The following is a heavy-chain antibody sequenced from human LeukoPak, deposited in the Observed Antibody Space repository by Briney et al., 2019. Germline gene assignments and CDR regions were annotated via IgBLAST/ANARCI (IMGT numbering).Heavy chain of an antibody. CDR1: GGSISSSSYY. CDR2: IYYSGST. CDR3: ARGKRSSGYYVYDY. D-gene: IGHD3-22*01. V-gene: IGHV4-39*01. J-gene: IGHJ4*02. Sequence: SETLSLTCTVSGGSISSSSYYWGWIRQPPGKGLEWIGSIYYSGSTYYNPSLKSRVTISVDTSNNQFSLKLSSVTAADTAVYYCARGKRSSGYYVYDYWGQGTLVTASS.